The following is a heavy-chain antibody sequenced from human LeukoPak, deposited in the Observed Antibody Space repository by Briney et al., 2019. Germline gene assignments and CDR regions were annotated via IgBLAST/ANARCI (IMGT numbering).Heavy chain of an antibody. D-gene: IGHD2-21*02. J-gene: IGHJ5*02. CDR1: GASISSSHNY. V-gene: IGHV4-39*01. Sequence: SETLSLTCSVSGASISSSHNYWGWIRQPPGKGLEWIGSIFYDGNTFYSPSLRSRVTISVDTSKNHCSLKLNSVTAADTAVYYCARHTLVTSISTYNWFDPWGQGTLVTVSS. CDR3: ARHTLVTSISTYNWFDP. CDR2: IFYDGNT.